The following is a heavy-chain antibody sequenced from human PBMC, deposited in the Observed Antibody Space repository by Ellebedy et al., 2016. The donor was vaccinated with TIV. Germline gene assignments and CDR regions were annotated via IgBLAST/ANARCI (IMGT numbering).Heavy chain of an antibody. CDR1: GFTFSSYS. Sequence: GESLKISCAASGFTFSSYSMNWVRQAPGKGLEWVSSISTGSSYKFYTDSVKGRFTISRDNAKNSLYLQMNSLRAEDTAVYYCARERGYGPLNWFDPWGQGTLVTVSS. J-gene: IGHJ5*02. D-gene: IGHD5-18*01. V-gene: IGHV3-21*01. CDR2: ISTGSSYK. CDR3: ARERGYGPLNWFDP.